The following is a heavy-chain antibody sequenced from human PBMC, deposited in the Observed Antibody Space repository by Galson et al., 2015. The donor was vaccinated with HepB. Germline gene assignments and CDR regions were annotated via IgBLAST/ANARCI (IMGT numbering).Heavy chain of an antibody. Sequence: SLRLSCAASGFTFGDYAMSWFRQAPGKGLEWVGFIRSKAYGGTTEYAASVKGRFTISRDDSKSIAYLQMNSLKTEDTAVYYCTRVYSSGWYSFEEDASDIWGQGTMVTVSS. CDR2: IRSKAYGGTT. CDR3: TRVYSSGWYSFEEDASDI. D-gene: IGHD6-19*01. CDR1: GFTFGDYA. V-gene: IGHV3-49*03. J-gene: IGHJ3*02.